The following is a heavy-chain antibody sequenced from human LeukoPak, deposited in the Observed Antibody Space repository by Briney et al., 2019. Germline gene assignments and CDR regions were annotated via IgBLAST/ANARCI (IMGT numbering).Heavy chain of an antibody. CDR1: GFTFSSYA. Sequence: GGSLRLSCAGSGFTFSSYAMTWVRQAPGKGLEWVSSISGSGGSTYYADSVKGRFTISRDNPKNTVYVQMNSLRAEDTAIYYCAKDRDASCYNIFDYWGQGTLVTVSS. CDR2: ISGSGGST. V-gene: IGHV3-23*01. CDR3: AKDRDASCYNIFDY. D-gene: IGHD2-2*02. J-gene: IGHJ4*02.